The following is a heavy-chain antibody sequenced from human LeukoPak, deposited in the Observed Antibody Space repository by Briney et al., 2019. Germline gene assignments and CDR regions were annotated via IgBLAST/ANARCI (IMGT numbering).Heavy chain of an antibody. CDR3: AREAVELGDAFDI. V-gene: IGHV3-48*03. D-gene: IGHD1-7*01. CDR1: GFTFNTYE. J-gene: IGHJ3*02. CDR2: ISSSGSTI. Sequence: GGSLRLSCAASGFTFNTYEINWVRQATGKGLEWVSYISSSGSTIYYADSVKGRFNISRDNAKNSLYLQMNSLRAEDTAVYYCAREAVELGDAFDIWGQGTMVTVSS.